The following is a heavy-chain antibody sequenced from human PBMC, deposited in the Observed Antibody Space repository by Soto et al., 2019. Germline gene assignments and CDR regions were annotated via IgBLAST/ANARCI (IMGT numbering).Heavy chain of an antibody. J-gene: IGHJ6*02. CDR3: AKDVEAPLYYDFWSGYYPGGMDV. V-gene: IGHV3-30*18. CDR2: ISYDGSNK. Sequence: VQVVESGGGLVKPGGSLRLSCAASGFTFSSYSMNWVRQAPGKGLEWVAVISYDGSNKYYADSVKGRFTISRDNSKNTLYLQMNSLRAEDTAVYYCAKDVEAPLYYDFWSGYYPGGMDVWGQGTTVTVSS. D-gene: IGHD3-3*01. CDR1: GFTFSSYS.